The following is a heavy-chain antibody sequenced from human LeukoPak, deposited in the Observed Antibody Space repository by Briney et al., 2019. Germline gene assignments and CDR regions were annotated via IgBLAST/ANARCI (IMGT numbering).Heavy chain of an antibody. Sequence: GGSLRLSCAASGFTFSSYGMHWVRQAPGKGLEWVAVIWYDGSNKYYADSVKDRFTIARDNSKSTLYLQMNSLRAEDTAVYYCASGVCDSSGSYFDYWGQGTLVTVSS. CDR2: IWYDGSNK. J-gene: IGHJ4*02. CDR3: ASGVCDSSGSYFDY. D-gene: IGHD3-22*01. CDR1: GFTFSSYG. V-gene: IGHV3-33*01.